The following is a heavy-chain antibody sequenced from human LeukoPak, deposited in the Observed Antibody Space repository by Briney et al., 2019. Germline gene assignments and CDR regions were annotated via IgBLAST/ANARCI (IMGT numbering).Heavy chain of an antibody. CDR2: INYSGST. CDR3: ARTSRHFYGSGSNLTPWPADMDV. V-gene: IGHV4-59*01. D-gene: IGHD3-10*01. J-gene: IGHJ6*02. Sequence: SETLSLTCTVSGGSINSYYWTWIRQPPGKGLEWIGYINYSGSTHYNPSLNSRVTISMDTSKNHFSLKLSSVTAADTAIYYCARTSRHFYGSGSNLTPWPADMDVWGQGTKVTVSS. CDR1: GGSINSYY.